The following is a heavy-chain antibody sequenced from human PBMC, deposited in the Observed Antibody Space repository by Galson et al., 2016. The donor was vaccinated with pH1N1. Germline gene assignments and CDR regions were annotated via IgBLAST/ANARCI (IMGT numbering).Heavy chain of an antibody. J-gene: IGHJ3*01. CDR3: AHREVMITNAFDF. CDR1: GFSVSTSGAG. D-gene: IGHD3-10*01. CDR2: IYWDDDK. V-gene: IGHV2-5*05. Sequence: PALVKPTQTLTLTCTFSGFSVSTSGAGVAWIRQPPGKALEWLALIYWDDDKRYGPSLRSRLTITKDTSKNQVVLTMTNMDPVDTGTYYCAHREVMITNAFDFWGRGTMVTVSS.